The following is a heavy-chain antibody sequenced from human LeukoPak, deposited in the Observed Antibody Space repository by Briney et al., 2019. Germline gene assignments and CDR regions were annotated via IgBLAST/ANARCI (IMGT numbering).Heavy chain of an antibody. J-gene: IGHJ5*02. CDR2: INPNSGGT. V-gene: IGHV1-2*02. CDR1: GYTFTGYY. D-gene: IGHD4-23*01. Sequence: ASVKVSCKASGYTFTGYYMHWVRQAPGQGLEWMGWINPNSGGTNYAQKFQGRVTMTRDTSISTAYMELSRLRSDDTAVYYCARARVAAHNWFDPWGQGTLVTVSS. CDR3: ARARVAAHNWFDP.